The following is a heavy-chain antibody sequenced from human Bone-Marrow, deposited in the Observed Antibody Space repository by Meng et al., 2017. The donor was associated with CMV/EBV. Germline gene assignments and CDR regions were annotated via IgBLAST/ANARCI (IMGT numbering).Heavy chain of an antibody. Sequence: GGSLRLSCAASGFTFSSYAMHWVRQAPGKGLEWVAVISYDGSNKYYADSVKGRFTIARDNSKNTLYLQMNSLRAEDTAVYYCGRDFWSGYYLGMDVWGQGTTVTVSS. V-gene: IGHV3-30-3*01. J-gene: IGHJ6*02. CDR1: GFTFSSYA. CDR2: ISYDGSNK. D-gene: IGHD3-3*01. CDR3: GRDFWSGYYLGMDV.